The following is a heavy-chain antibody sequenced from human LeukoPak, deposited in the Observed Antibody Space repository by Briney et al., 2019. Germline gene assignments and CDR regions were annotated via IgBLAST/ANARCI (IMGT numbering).Heavy chain of an antibody. V-gene: IGHV5-51*01. CDR1: GYIFTTYW. CDR3: ARQNRDGYNTFDY. D-gene: IGHD5-24*01. J-gene: IGHJ4*02. CDR2: IYPGDSDT. Sequence: GESLRIPCTGSGYIFTTYWNGWVRRMPGKGLEWMGIIYPGDSDTKYSPSFQGQVTISADKSISTAYLQWSSLKASDTAMYYCARQNRDGYNTFDYWGQGTLVTVSS.